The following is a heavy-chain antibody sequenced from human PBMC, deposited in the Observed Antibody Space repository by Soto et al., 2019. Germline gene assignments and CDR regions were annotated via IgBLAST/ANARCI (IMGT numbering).Heavy chain of an antibody. D-gene: IGHD6-6*01. Sequence: SETPSLTCTVSGGSIGSYYWSWIRQPPGKGLEWIGYIYYSGSTNYNPSLKSRVTISVDRSKNQFSLKLSSVTAADTAVYYCARGLVPWGQGTGVTVAS. V-gene: IGHV4-59*12. CDR2: IYYSGST. J-gene: IGHJ5*02. CDR3: ARGLVP. CDR1: GGSIGSYY.